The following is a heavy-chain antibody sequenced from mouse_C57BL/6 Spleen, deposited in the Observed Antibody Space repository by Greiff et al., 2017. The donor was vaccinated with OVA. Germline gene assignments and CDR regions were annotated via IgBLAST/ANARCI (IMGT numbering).Heavy chain of an antibody. Sequence: ESGPGLVKPSQSLSLTCSVTGYSITSGYYWNWIRQFPGNKLEWMGYISYDGSNNYNPSLKNRISITRDTSKNQFFLKLNSVTTEDTATYSCARDYYGSREADWYFDVWGTGTTVTVSS. CDR3: ARDYYGSREADWYFDV. J-gene: IGHJ1*03. CDR1: GYSITSGYY. D-gene: IGHD1-1*01. CDR2: ISYDGSN. V-gene: IGHV3-6*01.